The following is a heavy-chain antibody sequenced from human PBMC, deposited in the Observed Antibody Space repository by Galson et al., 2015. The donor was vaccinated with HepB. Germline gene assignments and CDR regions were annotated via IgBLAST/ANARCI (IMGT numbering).Heavy chain of an antibody. Sequence: TLSLTCTVSGGSISGGGYFWYWIRQYPGKGLEWIGFLYFSGNTYYNPSLRSRLDISLDTTKNYFSLRLTSVTAADTAVYYCVRARGYCSGGNCYSYGMDVWGQGTMITVSS. V-gene: IGHV4-31*03. D-gene: IGHD2-15*01. CDR1: GGSISGGGYF. J-gene: IGHJ6*02. CDR2: LYFSGNT. CDR3: VRARGYCSGGNCYSYGMDV.